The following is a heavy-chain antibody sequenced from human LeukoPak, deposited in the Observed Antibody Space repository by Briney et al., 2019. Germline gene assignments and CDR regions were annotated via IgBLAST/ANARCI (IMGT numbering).Heavy chain of an antibody. CDR3: AREGLATMIRGVIPY. V-gene: IGHV4-61*01. Sequence: PSETLSLTCTVSGVSVSSGSYYWSWIRQPPGKGLEWIGYIYYSGNTNYNPSLKSRVTISVDTSKNQFSLKLSSVTAADTAVYYCAREGLATMIRGVIPYWGQGTLATVSS. D-gene: IGHD3-10*01. CDR1: GVSVSSGSYY. CDR2: IYYSGNT. J-gene: IGHJ4*02.